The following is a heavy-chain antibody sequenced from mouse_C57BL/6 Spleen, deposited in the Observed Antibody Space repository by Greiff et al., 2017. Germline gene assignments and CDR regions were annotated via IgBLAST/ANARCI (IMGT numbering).Heavy chain of an antibody. V-gene: IGHV1-82*01. CDR3: AREDGIYAMDY. D-gene: IGHD2-3*01. CDR1: GYAFSSSW. Sequence: QVQLKQSGPELVKPGASVKISCKASGYAFSSSWMNWVKQRPGKGLEWIGRIYPGDGDTNYNGKFTGKATLTADKSSSTAYMQRSSLTYEDSEVYICAREDGIYAMDYWGQGTSVTVSS. CDR2: IYPGDGDT. J-gene: IGHJ4*01.